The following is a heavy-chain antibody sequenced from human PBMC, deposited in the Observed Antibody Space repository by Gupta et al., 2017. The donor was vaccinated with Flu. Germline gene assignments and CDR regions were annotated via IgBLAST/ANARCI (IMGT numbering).Heavy chain of an antibody. CDR3: AKDRSGNPAIDY. CDR1: GLTFSDYA. D-gene: IGHD6-13*01. Sequence: EVQLLESGGGVVQPWEFLRLSCVVSGLTFSDYAMNWVRQAPGKGLGWLSTVVAGGHRTYYADSVMGRFTISRDNSKNTIYLQMNSLRSDDTAVYYCAKDRSGNPAIDYWGQGALVTVSA. V-gene: IGHV3-23*01. J-gene: IGHJ4*02. CDR2: VVAGGHRT.